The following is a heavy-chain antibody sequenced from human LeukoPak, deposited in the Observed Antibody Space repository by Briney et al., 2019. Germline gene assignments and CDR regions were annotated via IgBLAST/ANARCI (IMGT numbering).Heavy chain of an antibody. CDR3: ARSMIFPPDSFDY. V-gene: IGHV3-74*01. D-gene: IGHD3-22*01. CDR2: ISSDGSST. J-gene: IGHJ4*02. Sequence: PGGSLRLSCAASGFTFSSYWMHWVRQAPGKGLVWVSRISSDGSSTSYADSVKGRFTISRDNAKNTLYLQMNSLRAEDTAVYYCARSMIFPPDSFDYWGQGTLVTVSS. CDR1: GFTFSSYW.